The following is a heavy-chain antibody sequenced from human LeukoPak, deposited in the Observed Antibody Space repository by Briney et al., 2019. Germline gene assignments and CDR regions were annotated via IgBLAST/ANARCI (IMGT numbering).Heavy chain of an antibody. CDR3: AKIGGRGRLWQAPFDY. Sequence: PGGSLRLSCAASGFTFDDYAMHWVRQAPGKGLEWVSGISWNSGSIGYADSVKGRFTISRDNAKNSLYLQMNSLRAEDTALYYCAKIGGRGRLWQAPFDYWGQGTLVTASS. CDR1: GFTFDDYA. D-gene: IGHD1-26*01. CDR2: ISWNSGSI. V-gene: IGHV3-9*01. J-gene: IGHJ4*02.